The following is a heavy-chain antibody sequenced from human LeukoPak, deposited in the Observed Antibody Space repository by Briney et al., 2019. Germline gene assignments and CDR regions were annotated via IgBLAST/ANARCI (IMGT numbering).Heavy chain of an antibody. CDR3: ARGYCSSTSCLYYYYYYMDV. Sequence: PSETLSLTCTVSGGSISSYYWSWIRQPAGKGLEWIGRIYTSGSTNYNPSLKSRVTISVDTSKNQFSLKLSSVTAVDTAVYYCARGYCSSTSCLYYYYYYMDVWGKGTTVTVSS. CDR2: IYTSGST. CDR1: GGSISSYY. V-gene: IGHV4-4*07. D-gene: IGHD2-2*01. J-gene: IGHJ6*03.